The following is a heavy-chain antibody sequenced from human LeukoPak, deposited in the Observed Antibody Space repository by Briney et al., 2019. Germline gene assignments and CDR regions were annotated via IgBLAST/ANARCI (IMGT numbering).Heavy chain of an antibody. J-gene: IGHJ4*02. CDR2: ISSDGSDK. CDR3: AKEGRFYYDTSSYYYDYFDY. D-gene: IGHD3-22*01. CDR1: GFTLSSYW. Sequence: GGSLRLSCEASGFTLSSYWMHWVRQAPGKGLEWVAVISSDGSDKYYADSVKGRFAISRDNSKNTLYLQMNSLRAEDTAVYYCAKEGRFYYDTSSYYYDYFDYWGQGTLVTVSS. V-gene: IGHV3-30*18.